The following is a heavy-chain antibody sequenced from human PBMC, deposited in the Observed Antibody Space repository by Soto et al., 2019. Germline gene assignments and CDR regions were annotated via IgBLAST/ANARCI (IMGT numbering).Heavy chain of an antibody. CDR1: GGSISSSNW. CDR3: ACMTTVTKRVYFDY. J-gene: IGHJ4*02. D-gene: IGHD4-17*01. V-gene: IGHV4-4*02. CDR2: IYHSGST. Sequence: SETLSLTCAVSGGSISSSNWWCWVRQPPGKGLEWIGEIYHSGSTNYNPSLKSRVTISVDKSKNQFSLKLSSVTAADTAVYYCACMTTVTKRVYFDYWGQGTLVTVSS.